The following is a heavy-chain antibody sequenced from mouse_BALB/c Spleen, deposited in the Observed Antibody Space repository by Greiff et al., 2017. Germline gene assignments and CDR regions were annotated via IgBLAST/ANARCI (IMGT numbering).Heavy chain of an antibody. D-gene: IGHD2-3*01. CDR2: ISDGGSYT. CDR3: ARGLYDGYSSAY. CDR1: GFTFSDYY. Sequence: EVKVVESGGGLVKPGGSLKLSCAASGFTFSDYYMYWVRQTPEKRLEWVAIISDGGSYTYYPDSVKGRFTISRDNAKNNLYLQMSSLKSEDTAMYYCARGLYDGYSSAYWGQGTLVTVSA. V-gene: IGHV5-4*02. J-gene: IGHJ3*01.